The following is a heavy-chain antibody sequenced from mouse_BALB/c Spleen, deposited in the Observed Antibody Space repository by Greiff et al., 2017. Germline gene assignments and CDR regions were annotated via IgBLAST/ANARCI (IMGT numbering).Heavy chain of an antibody. J-gene: IGHJ3*01. CDR2: ISNGGGST. CDR1: GFTFSSYT. CDR3: AKGGNSLFAY. Sequence: DVMLVESGGGLVQPGGSLKLSCAASGFTFSSYTMSWVRQTPEKRLEWVAYISNGGGSTYYPDTVKGRFTISRDNAKNTLYLQMSSLKSEDTAMYYCAKGGNSLFAYWGQGTLVTVSA. D-gene: IGHD2-1*01. V-gene: IGHV5-12-2*01.